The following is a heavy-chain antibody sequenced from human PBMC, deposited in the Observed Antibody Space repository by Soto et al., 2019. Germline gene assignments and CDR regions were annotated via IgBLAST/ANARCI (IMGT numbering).Heavy chain of an antibody. V-gene: IGHV3-74*01. J-gene: IGHJ6*02. CDR3: ARGAKYSSSWCDPHAYYYYGMDV. Sequence: PGGSLRLSCAASGFTFSSYWMHWVRQAPGKGLVWVSRINSDGSSTSYADSVKGRFTISRDNAKNTLYLQMNSLRAEDTAVYYCARGAKYSSSWCDPHAYYYYGMDVWGQGTTVTVSS. CDR1: GFTFSSYW. D-gene: IGHD6-13*01. CDR2: INSDGSST.